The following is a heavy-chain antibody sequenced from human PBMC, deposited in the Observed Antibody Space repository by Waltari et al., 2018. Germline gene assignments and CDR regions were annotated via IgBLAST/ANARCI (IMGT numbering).Heavy chain of an antibody. CDR2: NNHSGTT. CDR3: ARGRSLTSHRYCSSTSCPNWFDP. V-gene: IGHV4-34*01. CDR1: GGSFSGYY. J-gene: IGHJ5*02. Sequence: QVQLQQWGAGLLKPSETLSLTCAVYGGSFSGYYWSWIRQPPGKGLEGIGENNHSGTTNYHPARKGRVTKSVETSKTQFSLKLSSVTAADTAVYYCARGRSLTSHRYCSSTSCPNWFDPWGQGTLVTVSS. D-gene: IGHD2-2*01.